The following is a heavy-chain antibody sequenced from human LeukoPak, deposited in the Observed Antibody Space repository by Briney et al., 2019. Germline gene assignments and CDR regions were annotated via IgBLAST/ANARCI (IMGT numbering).Heavy chain of an antibody. CDR3: ARGSTRKKYYYYGMDV. CDR2: MNPNSGNT. J-gene: IGHJ6*02. Sequence: ASVKVSCKASGYTFTSYDINWVRQATGQGLEWMGWMNPNSGNTGCAQKFQGRVTMTRNTSISTAYMELSSLRSEDTAVYYCARGSTRKKYYYYGMDVWGQGTTVTVSS. D-gene: IGHD1-26*01. V-gene: IGHV1-8*01. CDR1: GYTFTSYD.